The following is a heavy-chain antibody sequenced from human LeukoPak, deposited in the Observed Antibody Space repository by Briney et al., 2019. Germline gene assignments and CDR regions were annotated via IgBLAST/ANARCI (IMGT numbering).Heavy chain of an antibody. J-gene: IGHJ4*02. Sequence: GGSLTHSCAASGFTLSGSVMNWLRQAPGKGLEWVEYIYSCGSTIKHPPSVKGRITISRDNAKDPLSLQMGSLSAEGTAVYYCAREGSGWHYFDYWRQRTKVTDSS. D-gene: IGHD6-19*01. CDR3: AREGSGWHYFDY. CDR1: GFTLSGSV. V-gene: IGHV3-48*03. CDR2: IYSCGSTI.